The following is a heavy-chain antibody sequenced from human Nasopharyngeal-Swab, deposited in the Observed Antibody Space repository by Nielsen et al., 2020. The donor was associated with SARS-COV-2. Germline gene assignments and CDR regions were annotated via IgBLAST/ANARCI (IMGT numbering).Heavy chain of an antibody. Sequence: LSLTCAASGFTFSDAWMSWVRQAPGKGLEWVGRIQSKTDGGTPDYAAPVKGRFTISRDDSINTLYLQMSSLKTEDTAVYYCTTDRGANDHWGQGTLVTVSS. CDR3: TTDRGANDH. CDR2: IQSKTDGGTP. J-gene: IGHJ5*02. V-gene: IGHV3-15*01. CDR1: GFTFSDAW. D-gene: IGHD1-26*01.